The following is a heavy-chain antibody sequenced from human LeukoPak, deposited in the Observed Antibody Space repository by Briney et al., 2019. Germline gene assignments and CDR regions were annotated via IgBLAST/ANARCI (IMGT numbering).Heavy chain of an antibody. CDR2: INLNSGGT. CDR1: GYTLGDYY. V-gene: IGHV1-2*02. CDR3: TRDQGMVIFDY. Sequence: ASVKVSCRTSGYTLGDYYLHWVRQAPGQGLEWMGWINLNSGGTNYAEKFQGRVTMTRDTSISTAYMDLSRLRSDDRAIYYCTRDQGMVIFDYWGQGTPVTVSS. J-gene: IGHJ4*02. D-gene: IGHD2-8*01.